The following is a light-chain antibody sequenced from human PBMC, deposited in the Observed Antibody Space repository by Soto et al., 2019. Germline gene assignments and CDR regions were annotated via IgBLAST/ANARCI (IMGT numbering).Light chain of an antibody. CDR1: SSNIAAGYD. CDR3: QSYDSSLSGSV. Sequence: QLVLTQPPSVSGAPGQRVTISCTGSSSNIAAGYDVHWYQQLPGTAPKLLIYADTNRPSGVPDRFSGSKSGTSASLAITGLQAEDEADYYCQSYDSSLSGSVFGGGTQLTVL. V-gene: IGLV1-40*01. J-gene: IGLJ3*02. CDR2: ADT.